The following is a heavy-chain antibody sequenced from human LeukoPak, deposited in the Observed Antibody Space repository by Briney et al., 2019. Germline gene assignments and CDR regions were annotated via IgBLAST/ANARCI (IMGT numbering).Heavy chain of an antibody. D-gene: IGHD3-22*01. CDR1: GGSFSGYY. J-gene: IGHJ4*02. Sequence: PSETLSLTCAFYGGSFSGYYWSWIRQPPGKGLEWIGEINHSGSTNYNPSLKSRVTISVDTSKNQFSLKLSSVTAADTAVYYCASSPRAPHFYDSSGTRGGYWGQGTLVTVSS. CDR2: INHSGST. V-gene: IGHV4-34*01. CDR3: ASSPRAPHFYDSSGTRGGY.